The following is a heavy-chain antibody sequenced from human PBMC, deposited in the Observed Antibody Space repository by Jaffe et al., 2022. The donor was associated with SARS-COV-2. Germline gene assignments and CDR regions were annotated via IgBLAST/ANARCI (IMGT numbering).Heavy chain of an antibody. CDR2: IKSKTDGGTT. CDR3: TTQGSSGWYAAFDI. CDR1: GFTFSNAW. J-gene: IGHJ3*02. V-gene: IGHV3-15*01. D-gene: IGHD6-19*01. Sequence: EVQLVESGGGLVKPGGSLRLSCAASGFTFSNAWMSWVRQAPGKGLEWVGRIKSKTDGGTTDYAAPVKGRFTISRDDSKNTLYLQMNSLKTEDTAVYYCTTQGSSGWYAAFDIWGQGTMVTVSS.